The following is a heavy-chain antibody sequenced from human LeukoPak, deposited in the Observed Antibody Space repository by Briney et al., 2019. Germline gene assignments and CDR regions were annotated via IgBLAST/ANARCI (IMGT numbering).Heavy chain of an antibody. D-gene: IGHD3-22*01. V-gene: IGHV1-2*02. CDR2: INPNSGGT. Sequence: ASVKVSCKASGYIFTGYYMHWVRQAPGQGLEWMGWINPNSGGTNYAQKFQGRVTMTRDTSISTAYMELSRLRSDDTAVYYCARDTDTYYYDSSGYLSDYWGQGTLVTVSS. CDR3: ARDTDTYYYDSSGYLSDY. J-gene: IGHJ4*02. CDR1: GYIFTGYY.